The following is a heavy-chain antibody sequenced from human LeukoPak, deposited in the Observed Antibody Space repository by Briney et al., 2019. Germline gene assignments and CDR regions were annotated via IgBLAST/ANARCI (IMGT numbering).Heavy chain of an antibody. CDR1: GYTFTSYD. J-gene: IGHJ3*02. Sequence: GSVKLSCKTSGYTFTSYDINWVRQVTGQGLEWVGGMDGNSGKTDYAQNFLGRVTITRNSSISTAYMEMSSLRSEDTAVYYCARLYYYASSGYDALDIWGQGTMVAVSS. CDR3: ARLYYYASSGYDALDI. D-gene: IGHD3-22*01. CDR2: MDGNSGKT. V-gene: IGHV1-8*01.